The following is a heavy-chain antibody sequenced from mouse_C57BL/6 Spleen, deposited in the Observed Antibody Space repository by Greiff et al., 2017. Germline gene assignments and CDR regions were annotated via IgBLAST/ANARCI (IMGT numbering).Heavy chain of an antibody. CDR1: GYTFTSYW. D-gene: IGHD1-1*01. V-gene: IGHV1-53*01. Sequence: QVQLQQPGTELVKPGASVKLSCKASGYTFTSYWMHWVKQRPGQGLEWIGNINPSNGGTNYNEKFKSKATLTVDKSSSTAYMQLSSLTSEDSSVYYWARYPVVATDWYFDVWGTGTTVTVSS. CDR3: ARYPVVATDWYFDV. CDR2: INPSNGGT. J-gene: IGHJ1*03.